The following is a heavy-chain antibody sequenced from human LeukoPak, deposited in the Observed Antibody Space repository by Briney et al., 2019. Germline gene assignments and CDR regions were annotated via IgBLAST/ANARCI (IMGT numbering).Heavy chain of an antibody. V-gene: IGHV1-69*05. Sequence: SVKVSCKASGGTFSSYAISWVRQAPGQGPEWMGRIIPIFGTANYAQKFQGRVTVTTDESTSTAYMELSSLRSEDTAVYYCARDSPVAPFDYWGQGTLVTVSS. CDR3: ARDSPVAPFDY. J-gene: IGHJ4*02. CDR1: GGTFSSYA. CDR2: IIPIFGTA.